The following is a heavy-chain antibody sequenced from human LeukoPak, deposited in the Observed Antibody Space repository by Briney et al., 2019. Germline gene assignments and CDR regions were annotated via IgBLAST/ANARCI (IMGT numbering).Heavy chain of an antibody. Sequence: GSLRLSCSASGFTFSSYWMSWVRQAPAKGLEWVANKKQDGSEKYYLDSVKSRFTISRDNAKNSLYLQMNSLRAEDTAVYYCARCHGSGSYMNYWGQGTLVTVSS. CDR1: GFTFSSYW. CDR2: KKQDGSEK. J-gene: IGHJ4*02. CDR3: ARCHGSGSYMNY. D-gene: IGHD3-10*01. V-gene: IGHV3-7*01.